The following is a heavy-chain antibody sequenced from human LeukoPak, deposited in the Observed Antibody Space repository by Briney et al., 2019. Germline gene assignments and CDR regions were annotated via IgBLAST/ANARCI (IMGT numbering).Heavy chain of an antibody. CDR1: AYTFTVNY. J-gene: IGHJ4*02. V-gene: IGHV1-2*02. CDR3: ARVGSSCYYPLPLNY. Sequence: AAVTVTFSSSAYTFTVNYMHWVRHPPAQGLELLGWINPNSGGTNYEQKLQGRGTMTRDTSISTAYMELSRLKCHDTGVYYWARVGSSCYYPLPLNYWGQGTLVTVSS. D-gene: IGHD3-22*01. CDR2: INPNSGGT.